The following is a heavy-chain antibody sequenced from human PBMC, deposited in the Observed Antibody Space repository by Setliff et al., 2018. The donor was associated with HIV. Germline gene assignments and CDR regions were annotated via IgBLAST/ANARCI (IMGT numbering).Heavy chain of an antibody. J-gene: IGHJ1*01. CDR1: GYTFDTYW. Sequence: GESLKISCKGSGYTFDTYWIAWVRQMPGKGLEWMGIINPGDSDTRYSPSFQGQVTISADKSISTAYVQWSSLEASDTAVYYCATVSRFSAYKTWGQGTLVTVSS. CDR2: INPGDSDT. V-gene: IGHV5-51*01. CDR3: ATVSRFSAYKT. D-gene: IGHD5-12*01.